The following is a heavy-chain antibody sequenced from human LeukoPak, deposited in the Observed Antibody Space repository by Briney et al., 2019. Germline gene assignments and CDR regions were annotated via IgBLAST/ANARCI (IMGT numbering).Heavy chain of an antibody. Sequence: KPGGSLRLSCAASGFTFSSYSMNWVRQAPGKGLEWVSSISSSSSYIYYADSVKGRFTISRDNAKNSLYLQMNSLRAEDTAVYYCARDASGWLQLPFDYWGQGTLVTVSS. CDR2: ISSSSSYI. J-gene: IGHJ4*02. CDR1: GFTFSSYS. V-gene: IGHV3-21*01. CDR3: ARDASGWLQLPFDY. D-gene: IGHD5-24*01.